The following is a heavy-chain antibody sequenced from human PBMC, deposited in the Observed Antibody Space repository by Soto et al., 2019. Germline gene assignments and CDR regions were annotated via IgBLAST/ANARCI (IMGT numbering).Heavy chain of an antibody. J-gene: IGHJ4*02. Sequence: GGSLGLSCAASGFTFSMYWMHWVRQVPGKGPEWVSRINDDGISTNYADSVKGRFTISRDNAKNTLYLQMNALRVEDTAVYYCTRGPRSTSTGTGAFWGQGTLVTSPQ. D-gene: IGHD1-1*01. CDR1: GFTFSMYW. CDR3: TRGPRSTSTGTGAF. V-gene: IGHV3-74*01. CDR2: INDDGIST.